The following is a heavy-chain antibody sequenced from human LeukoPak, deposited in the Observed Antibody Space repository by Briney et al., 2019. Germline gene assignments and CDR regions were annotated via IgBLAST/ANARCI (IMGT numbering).Heavy chain of an antibody. Sequence: ASVEVSCKASGYTFTGYYIHWVRQAPGQGLEWMGYINPNTDYTNYAQNFQDRVTMTRDTSISTAFMELSSLRSEDTAVYCAREEANTRIHFDYWGQRTLVTVSS. J-gene: IGHJ4*02. CDR1: GYTFTGYY. V-gene: IGHV1-2*02. CDR2: INPNTDYT. CDR3: AREEANTRIHFDY. D-gene: IGHD3-22*01.